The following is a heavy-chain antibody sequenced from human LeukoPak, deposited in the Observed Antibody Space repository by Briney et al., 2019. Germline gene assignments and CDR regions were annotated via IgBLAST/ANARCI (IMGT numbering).Heavy chain of an antibody. CDR2: ISAYNGNT. CDR1: GDTFNSYG. J-gene: IGHJ6*03. V-gene: IGHV1-18*01. Sequence: ASVKVSCKASGDTFNSYGISWVRQAPGQGLEWMGWISAYNGNTNYAQKLQGRVTMTTDTSTSTAYMELRSLRSDDTAVYYCARLTEEYYYYYMDVWGKGTTVTVSS. CDR3: ARLTEEYYYYYMDV.